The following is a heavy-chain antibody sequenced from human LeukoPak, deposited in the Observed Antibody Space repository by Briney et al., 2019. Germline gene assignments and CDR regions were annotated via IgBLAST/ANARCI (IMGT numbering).Heavy chain of an antibody. V-gene: IGHV3-48*01. Sequence: GGSLRLSCAASGFTFSRYSMNWVRQTPGKGLEWVSYISSSSTMYYADSVKGRFTISRDNAKNSLSLQMNSLRAEDTAVYYCARWSAYYYDTSGRIDAFDIWGQGTMVTVSS. CDR2: ISSSSTM. J-gene: IGHJ3*02. CDR3: ARWSAYYYDTSGRIDAFDI. D-gene: IGHD3-22*01. CDR1: GFTFSRYS.